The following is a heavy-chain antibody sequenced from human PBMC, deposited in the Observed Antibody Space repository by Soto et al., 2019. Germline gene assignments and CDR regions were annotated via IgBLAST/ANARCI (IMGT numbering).Heavy chain of an antibody. CDR1: GFSLSTRGVG. J-gene: IGHJ5*02. V-gene: IGHV2-5*02. CDR2: IYWDDDK. Sequence: QITLKESGPALVKPTQPLTLTCTFSGFSLSTRGVGVGWIRQPPGKALEWLALIYWDDDKLYSPSLKSRLTIPKDTANNQVVLTMTNMDPVDTATYYCAHSGFSLRSSCFDPCGQGTLVTVSS. D-gene: IGHD3-10*01. CDR3: AHSGFSLRSSCFDP.